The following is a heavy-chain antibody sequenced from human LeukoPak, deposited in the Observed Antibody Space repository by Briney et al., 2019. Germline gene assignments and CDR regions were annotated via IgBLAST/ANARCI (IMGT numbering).Heavy chain of an antibody. CDR1: GGSISSSGYF. D-gene: IGHD3-10*01. CDR3: ARRRVNMPLLWFGELYSGFDY. Sequence: SETLSLTCNVSGGSISSSGYFWGWIRQPPGKGLEWIGSIYYSGSTYYNPSLKSRVTISVDTSKNQFSLKLSSVTAADTAVYYCARRRVNMPLLWFGELYSGFDYWGQGTLVTVSS. CDR2: IYYSGST. V-gene: IGHV4-39*07. J-gene: IGHJ4*02.